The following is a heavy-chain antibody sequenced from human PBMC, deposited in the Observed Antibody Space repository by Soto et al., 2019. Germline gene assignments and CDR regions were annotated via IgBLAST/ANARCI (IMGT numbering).Heavy chain of an antibody. CDR3: ARNGDLEVGGTYGDLDY. CDR1: GGSFSGYY. V-gene: IGHV4-34*01. J-gene: IGHJ4*02. Sequence: QVQLQQWGAGLLKPSETLSLTCAVYGGSFSGYYWSWIRQPPGKGLVWIGEINHSGSTNYNPSLRSRVNISVDASKNRFSVELSCLTAADSAVYDCARNGDLEVGGTYGDLDYWGQGTLVTVSS. CDR2: INHSGST. D-gene: IGHD4-17*01.